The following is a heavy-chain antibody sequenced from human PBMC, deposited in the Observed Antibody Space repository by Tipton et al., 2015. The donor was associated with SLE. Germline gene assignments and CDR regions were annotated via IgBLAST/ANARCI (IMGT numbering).Heavy chain of an antibody. Sequence: GLVKPSETLSLTCTVSGGSINSSGDFWGWIRQPPGKGLEWIGTMYDSGSTHYNPSLKSRVTMSVDTSKNQFSLKLSSVTAADTALYYCAARDYWSGHYSGWGQGTLVTVSS. CDR1: GGSINSSGDF. CDR3: AARDYWSGHYSG. J-gene: IGHJ4*02. CDR2: MYDSGST. D-gene: IGHD3-3*01. V-gene: IGHV4-39*01.